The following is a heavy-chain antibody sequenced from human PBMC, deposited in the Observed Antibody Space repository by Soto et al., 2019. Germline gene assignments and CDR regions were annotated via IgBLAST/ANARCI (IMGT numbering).Heavy chain of an antibody. CDR1: GFTFSSYG. CDR2: IWYDGSNK. D-gene: IGHD6-13*01. J-gene: IGHJ4*02. CDR3: ARERGSSWYRSAPYYFDY. Sequence: GGSLRLSCAASGFTFSSYGMHWVRQAPGKGLEWVAVIWYDGSNKYYADSVKGRFTISRDNSKNTLYLQMNSLRAEDTAVYYCARERGSSWYRSAPYYFDYWGQGTLVTVSS. V-gene: IGHV3-33*01.